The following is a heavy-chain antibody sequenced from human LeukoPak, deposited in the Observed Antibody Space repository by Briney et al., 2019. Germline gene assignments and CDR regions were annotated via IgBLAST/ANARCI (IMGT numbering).Heavy chain of an antibody. CDR2: ISSSSSTI. CDR1: GFTFSSYS. J-gene: IGHJ4*02. D-gene: IGHD3-22*01. Sequence: EGSLRLSCAASGFTFSSYSMNWVRQAPGKGLEWVSYISSSSSTIYYADSVKGRFTISRDNAKNSLYLQMNGLRDEDTAVYYCARERPYYYDSSGLDYWGQGTLVTVSS. CDR3: ARERPYYYDSSGLDY. V-gene: IGHV3-48*02.